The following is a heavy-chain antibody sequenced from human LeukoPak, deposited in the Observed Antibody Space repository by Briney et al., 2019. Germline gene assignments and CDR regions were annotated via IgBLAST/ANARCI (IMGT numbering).Heavy chain of an antibody. Sequence: PGGSLRLSCVGSGFTFSNYLMNWVRQAPGKGLEWVSFISSTGGTIYYADAVKGRFTVSRDNAKNSLLLQMNSLRAEDTALYYCARGGDEVLFEYWGQGILVTVSS. J-gene: IGHJ4*02. V-gene: IGHV3-48*01. CDR3: ARGGDEVLFEY. CDR1: GFTFSNYL. D-gene: IGHD4-17*01. CDR2: ISSTGGTI.